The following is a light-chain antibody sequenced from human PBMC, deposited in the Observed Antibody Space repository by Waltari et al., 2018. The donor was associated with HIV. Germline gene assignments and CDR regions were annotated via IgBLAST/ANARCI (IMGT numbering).Light chain of an antibody. CDR2: DNT. V-gene: IGLV1-40*01. CDR3: QSYDRSLSVWV. J-gene: IGLJ3*02. CDR1: SAHTGAGYD. Sequence: QSVLTQPPSVSGAPGQRVTISCTGSSAHTGAGYDVPRSQQLPGTAPRLLIYDNTIRPSGVPDRFSGSKSGTSASLAIAGLQDEDEAVYYCQSYDRSLSVWVFGGGTKVTVL.